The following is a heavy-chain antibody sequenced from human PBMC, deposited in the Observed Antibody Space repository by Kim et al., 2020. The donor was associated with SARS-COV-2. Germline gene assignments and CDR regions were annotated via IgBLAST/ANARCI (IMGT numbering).Heavy chain of an antibody. CDR2: INHSGST. J-gene: IGHJ4*02. CDR1: GGSFSGYY. CDR3: ARGPRSGGSCYGSFDY. Sequence: SETLSLTCAVYGGSFSGYYWSWIRQPPGKGLEWIGEINHSGSTNYNPSLKSRVTISVDTSKNQFSLKLSSVTAADTAVYYCARGPRSGGSCYGSFDYWGQGTLVTVSS. D-gene: IGHD2-15*01. V-gene: IGHV4-34*01.